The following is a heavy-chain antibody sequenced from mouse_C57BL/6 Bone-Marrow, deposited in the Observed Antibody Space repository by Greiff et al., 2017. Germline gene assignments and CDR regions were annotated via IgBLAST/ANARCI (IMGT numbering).Heavy chain of an antibody. CDR1: GFTFSSYA. V-gene: IGHV5-4*01. J-gene: IGHJ2*01. CDR3: AREGPLDY. CDR2: ISDGGSYT. Sequence: DVQLVESGGGLVKPGGSLTLSCAASGFTFSSYAMSWVRQTPEKKLQWVATISDGGSYTYYPDNVKGRFTISSDNAKNNLYLQMSHLKSENTAMYYCAREGPLDYWGQGTTLTVSS.